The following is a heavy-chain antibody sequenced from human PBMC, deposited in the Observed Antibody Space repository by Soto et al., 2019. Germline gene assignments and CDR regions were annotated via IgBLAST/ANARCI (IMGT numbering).Heavy chain of an antibody. CDR2: IYYSGST. CDR1: GCSISSTSYY. V-gene: IGHV4-39*01. J-gene: IGHJ6*02. D-gene: IGHD3-22*01. Sequence: SDTLSLTCTVSGCSISSTSYYWAWIRQPPGKGLEWIGSIYYSGSTYYNPSLKSRVTISVDTSKNQFSLKLSSVTAADTAVYYCARRLYYDSSGFEGGGMDVWGQGTTVT. CDR3: ARRLYYDSSGFEGGGMDV.